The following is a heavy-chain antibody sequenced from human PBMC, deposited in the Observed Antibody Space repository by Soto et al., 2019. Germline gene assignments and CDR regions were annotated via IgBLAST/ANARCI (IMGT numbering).Heavy chain of an antibody. CDR2: VYSNGRT. CDR1: GGSISSTSYY. V-gene: IGHV4-39*07. Sequence: SETLSLTCTVSGGSISSTSYYWGWIRQPPGKGLEWIANVYSNGRTYYNPSLKSRVSISVDTSKNQFSLKLSSVTAADTAVYYCARDHVRSNNWFDPWGQGTLVTVSS. D-gene: IGHD3-3*01. J-gene: IGHJ5*02. CDR3: ARDHVRSNNWFDP.